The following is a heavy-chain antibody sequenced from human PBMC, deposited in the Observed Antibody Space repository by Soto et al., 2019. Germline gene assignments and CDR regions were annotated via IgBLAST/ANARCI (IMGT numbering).Heavy chain of an antibody. D-gene: IGHD2-15*01. J-gene: IGHJ4*02. V-gene: IGHV1-8*01. Sequence: QVQLVQSGAEVKKPGASVKVSCKASGYTFTSYDINWVRQATGQGLEWMGWMNPNSGNTGYAQKFQGRVTMTRNTCKSTAYMELSSLRCEDAAVYYCAGGGYCSRGSCYSGFDDWGQGTLVTVSS. CDR1: GYTFTSYD. CDR3: AGGGYCSRGSCYSGFDD. CDR2: MNPNSGNT.